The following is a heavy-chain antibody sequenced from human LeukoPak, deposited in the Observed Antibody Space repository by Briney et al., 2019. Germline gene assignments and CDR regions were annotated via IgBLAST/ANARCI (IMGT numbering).Heavy chain of an antibody. CDR2: INPSGGRT. D-gene: IGHD2-2*01. Sequence: PGGSLRLSCAASTLNFSYRGMDWVRQAPGRGLEWVSTINPSGGRTFYADSVRGRFTISRDNSRNTVFLQLSILRVEDTAIYYCAIDQPHAASWFDPWGQGTLVTVSS. CDR1: TLNFSYRG. V-gene: IGHV3-23*01. J-gene: IGHJ5*02. CDR3: AIDQPHAASWFDP.